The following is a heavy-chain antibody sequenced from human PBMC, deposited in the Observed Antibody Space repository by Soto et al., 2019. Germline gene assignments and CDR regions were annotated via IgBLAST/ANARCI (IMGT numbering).Heavy chain of an antibody. CDR3: ARDVLMEPAGSRYFDL. CDR1: GFTFSSYA. V-gene: IGHV3-30-3*01. J-gene: IGHJ2*01. Sequence: QVQLVESGGGVVQPGRSLRLSCAASGFTFSSYAMHWVRQAPGKGLEWVAVISYDGSNKYYADSVKGRFTISRDNSKNTLYMQINSMRAVDTAVYDVARDVLMEPAGSRYFDLWGRGTLVTVSS. D-gene: IGHD6-13*01. CDR2: ISYDGSNK.